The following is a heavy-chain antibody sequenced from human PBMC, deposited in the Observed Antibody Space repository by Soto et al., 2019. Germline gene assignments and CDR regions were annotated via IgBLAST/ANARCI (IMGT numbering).Heavy chain of an antibody. V-gene: IGHV3-23*01. CDR1: GFTFSSYA. CDR2: ISGSGGST. D-gene: IGHD2-15*01. Sequence: GGSLRLSCAASGFTFSSYAMSWVRQAPGKGLEWVSAISGSGGSTYYADSVKGRFTISRDNAKNSLYLQMNSLRAEDTAVYYCARSLYCSGGSCSHYYYYGMDVWGQGTTVTVSS. CDR3: ARSLYCSGGSCSHYYYYGMDV. J-gene: IGHJ6*02.